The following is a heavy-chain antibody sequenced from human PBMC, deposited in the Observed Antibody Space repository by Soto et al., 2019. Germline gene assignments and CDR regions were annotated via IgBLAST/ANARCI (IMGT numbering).Heavy chain of an antibody. CDR3: ARDRREMATMYYFDY. V-gene: IGHV1-69*01. CDR2: IIPIFGTA. D-gene: IGHD5-12*01. J-gene: IGHJ4*02. Sequence: QVQLVQSGAEVKKPGSSVKVSCKASGGTFSSYAISWVRQAPGQGLEWMGGIIPIFGTANYAQKFQGRVTITADESTSTAYMELSSLRSEDTAMYYCARDRREMATMYYFDYWGQGTLVTVSS. CDR1: GGTFSSYA.